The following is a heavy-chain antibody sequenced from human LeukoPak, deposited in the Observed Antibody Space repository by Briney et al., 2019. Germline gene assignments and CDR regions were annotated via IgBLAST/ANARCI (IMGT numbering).Heavy chain of an antibody. Sequence: GGSLRLSCAASRFIFDDYAMNWVRQAPGKGLEWVSGINWNGGSTGYADSVKGRFTISRDNAKNSLYLQMNSLRAEDTALYYCARADDYHLLDAFGIWGQGTMVTVSS. CDR3: ARADDYHLLDAFGI. D-gene: IGHD2-2*01. J-gene: IGHJ3*02. CDR1: RFIFDDYA. CDR2: INWNGGST. V-gene: IGHV3-20*04.